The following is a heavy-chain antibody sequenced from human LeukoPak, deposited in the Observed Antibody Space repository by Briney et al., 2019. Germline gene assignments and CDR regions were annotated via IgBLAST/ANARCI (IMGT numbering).Heavy chain of an antibody. D-gene: IGHD6-13*01. CDR2: INPNSGGT. CDR1: GYTFTSYY. Sequence: ASVKVSCKASGYTFTSYYMHWVRQAPGQGLEWMGWINPNSGGTTYAQNFQGRVIITWDTSISTAYMELSSLRSEDTAVYYCAREFCSSPNICFLLGGEGTVVTLPT. CDR3: AREFCSSPNICFLL. V-gene: IGHV1-2*02. J-gene: IGHJ4*02.